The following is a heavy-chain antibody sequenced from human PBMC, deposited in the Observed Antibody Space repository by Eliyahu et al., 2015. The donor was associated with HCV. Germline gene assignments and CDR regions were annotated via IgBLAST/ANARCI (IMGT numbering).Heavy chain of an antibody. D-gene: IGHD3-22*01. CDR3: AKEFGSSYDSSGYYPYYFDY. CDR2: ISAGGGST. CDR1: GXTFTTXA. V-gene: IGHV3-23*01. J-gene: IGHJ4*02. Sequence: EVQLLESGGCLVQPGGSLXLSCAASGXTFTTXAMXWVRQAPGKGLEXVSSISAGGGSTYSADSMKGRFTISRDNSKNTLYLQMNSLRAEDTAVYYCAKEFGSSYDSSGYYPYYFDYWGQGSLVTVSS.